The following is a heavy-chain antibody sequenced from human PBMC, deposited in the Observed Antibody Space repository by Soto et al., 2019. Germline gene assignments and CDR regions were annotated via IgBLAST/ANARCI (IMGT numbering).Heavy chain of an antibody. CDR3: ARGVSAGVDY. Sequence: AAVKVSCKASGDSFTSLDINWVRQTAGQGLEWMGWMQPSTGRTGYAQKFQGRVTMTRDTSINTAYMELTTLTSDDTALYYCARGVSAGVDYWGQGTLVTVSS. CDR1: GDSFTSLD. V-gene: IGHV1-8*01. J-gene: IGHJ4*02. D-gene: IGHD1-26*01. CDR2: MQPSTGRT.